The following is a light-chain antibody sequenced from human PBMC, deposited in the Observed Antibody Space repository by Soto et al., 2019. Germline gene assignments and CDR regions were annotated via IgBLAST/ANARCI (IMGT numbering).Light chain of an antibody. CDR3: QTWGTGPLV. CDR2: LNSDGSH. Sequence: QAVVTQSPSASASLGAWVNLTCTLSSGHSSYAIAWHQQQPEKGPRYLMKLNSDGSHSKGDGIPDRFSGSSSGAERYLTISSLQSEDEADYYCQTWGTGPLVFGGGTQLTVL. J-gene: IGLJ2*01. V-gene: IGLV4-69*01. CDR1: SGHSSYA.